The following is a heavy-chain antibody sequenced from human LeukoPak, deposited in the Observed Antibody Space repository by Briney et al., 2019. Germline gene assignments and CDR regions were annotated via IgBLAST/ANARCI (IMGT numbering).Heavy chain of an antibody. D-gene: IGHD3-22*01. J-gene: IGHJ4*02. CDR2: IRYDGSNK. V-gene: IGHV3-30*02. CDR1: GFTFSSYG. CDR3: AKDQYYYDSSGTIDY. Sequence: GGSLRLSCVASGFTFSSYGMHWVRQAPGKGLEWVAFIRYDGSNKYYADSVKGRFTISRDNSKNTLYLQMNSLRAEDTAVYYCAKDQYYYDSSGTIDYWGQGTLVTVSS.